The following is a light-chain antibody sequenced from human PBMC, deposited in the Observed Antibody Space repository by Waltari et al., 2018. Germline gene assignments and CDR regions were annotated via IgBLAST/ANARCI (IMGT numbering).Light chain of an antibody. Sequence: EIALTQSPVTLSLSPGDRATLSCRASQGVGRSLSWYQRKPGQPPRLLIYDASTRATGIPARISGSGSGTDFTLTIGSLEPEDFAVYCCLERSSWPPTFGGGTTVDIK. CDR2: DAS. V-gene: IGKV3-11*01. CDR1: QGVGRS. J-gene: IGKJ4*01. CDR3: LERSSWPPT.